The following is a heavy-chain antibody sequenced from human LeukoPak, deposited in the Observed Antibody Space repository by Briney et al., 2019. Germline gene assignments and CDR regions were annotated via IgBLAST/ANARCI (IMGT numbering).Heavy chain of an antibody. CDR3: AGHHPRNTVDF. V-gene: IGHV4-59*08. D-gene: IGHD2/OR15-2a*01. CDR2: ISDIGST. Sequence: SETLSLTCTVSGGSISSYYWSWIRQPPGKGLEWIAYISDIGSTNYNPSLKSRVTISLDTSKNQFSLKLSSVTAADTAAYYCAGHHPRNTVDFWGQGTLVTVSS. CDR1: GGSISSYY. J-gene: IGHJ4*02.